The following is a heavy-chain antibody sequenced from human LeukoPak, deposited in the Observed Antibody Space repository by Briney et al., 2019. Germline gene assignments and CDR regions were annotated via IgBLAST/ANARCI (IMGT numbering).Heavy chain of an antibody. CDR1: GGSFSGYC. V-gene: IGHV4-34*01. D-gene: IGHD3-3*01. CDR3: ASSIFGVVHFDY. CDR2: INHSGST. J-gene: IGHJ4*02. Sequence: SETLSLTCAVYGGSFSGYCWSWIRQPPGKGLEWIGEINHSGSTNYNPSLKSRVTISVDTSKNQFSLKLSSVTAADTAVYYCASSIFGVVHFDYWGQGTLVTVSS.